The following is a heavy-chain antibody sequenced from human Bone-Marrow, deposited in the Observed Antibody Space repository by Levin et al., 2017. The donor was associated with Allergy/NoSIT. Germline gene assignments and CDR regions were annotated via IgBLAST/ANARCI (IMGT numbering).Heavy chain of an antibody. CDR3: ASRSVRFLGTPPSGFAWGYDG. CDR1: GFTVSGTD. Sequence: PGESLKISCAASGFTVSGTDMSWLRQAPGKGLEWVSVIHSGDTTYYADSVKGRFTISRDNYKNTLSLQMNSLRVEDTAVYYCASRSVRFLGTPPSGFAWGYDGWGQGTTVTVSS. CDR2: IHSGDTT. V-gene: IGHV3-66*01. D-gene: IGHD3-3*01. J-gene: IGHJ6*02.